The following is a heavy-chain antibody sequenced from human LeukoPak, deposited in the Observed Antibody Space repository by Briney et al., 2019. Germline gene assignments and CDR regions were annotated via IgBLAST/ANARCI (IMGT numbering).Heavy chain of an antibody. CDR2: ITGSGGST. V-gene: IGHV3-23*01. Sequence: GGSLRLSCAAPGFTFSTSGMSWVRQAPGKGLEWVSTITGSGGSTYYADSVKGQFTISRDNSKNTLYLQMNSLRAEDTAVYYCAKAGIYDYVWGSYLVDWGQGTLVTVSS. J-gene: IGHJ4*02. CDR3: AKAGIYDYVWGSYLVD. CDR1: GFTFSTSG. D-gene: IGHD3-16*01.